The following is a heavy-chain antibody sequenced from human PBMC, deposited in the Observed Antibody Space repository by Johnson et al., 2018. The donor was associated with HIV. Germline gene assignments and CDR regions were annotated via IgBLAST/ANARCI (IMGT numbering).Heavy chain of an antibody. J-gene: IGHJ3*02. CDR1: GFSVGTNY. CDR2: ISWNSGSI. CDR3: VRDGLHQLLDYGDYSDRIWAVGAMSAFDI. Sequence: VQLVESGGGLIQPGGSLRLSCAASGFSVGTNYMSWVRQAPGKGLEWVSGISWNSGSIGYADSVKGRIAISRENAKNSLCLQVSSLRAGDTAVYYCVRDGLHQLLDYGDYSDRIWAVGAMSAFDIWGQGTMVTVSS. D-gene: IGHD4-17*01. V-gene: IGHV3-20*04.